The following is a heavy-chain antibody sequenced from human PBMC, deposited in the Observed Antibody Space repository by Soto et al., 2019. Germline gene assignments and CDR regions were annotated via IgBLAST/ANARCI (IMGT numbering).Heavy chain of an antibody. J-gene: IGHJ4*02. D-gene: IGHD3-10*01. Sequence: SETLSLTCTVSGGSISSYYWSWIRQPPGKGLEWIGYIYYSGSTNYNPSHKSRVTISVDTSKNQFSLKLSSVTAADTAVYYCARADRLEFDFDYWGQGTLVTVSS. CDR2: IYYSGST. CDR3: ARADRLEFDFDY. V-gene: IGHV4-59*01. CDR1: GGSISSYY.